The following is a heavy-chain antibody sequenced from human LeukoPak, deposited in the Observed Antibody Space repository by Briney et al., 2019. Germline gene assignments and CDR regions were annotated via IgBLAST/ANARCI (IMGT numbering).Heavy chain of an antibody. CDR3: ARDPDYYGMDV. Sequence: GGPLRLSCAASGFTVSSNYMSWVRQAPGKGLEWVSVIYSGGSTYYADSVKGRFTISRDNSKNTLYLQMNSLRAEDTAVYYCARDPDYYGMDVWGQGTTVTVSS. J-gene: IGHJ6*02. CDR1: GFTVSSNY. CDR2: IYSGGST. V-gene: IGHV3-66*02.